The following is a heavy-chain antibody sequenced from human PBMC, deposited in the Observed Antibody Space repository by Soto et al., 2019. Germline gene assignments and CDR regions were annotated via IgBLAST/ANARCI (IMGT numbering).Heavy chain of an antibody. D-gene: IGHD6-13*01. J-gene: IGHJ3*02. CDR1: GYAFTSYA. CDR2: INAGNGNT. Sequence: ASVKVSCKASGYAFTSYAMHWARQAPGQRLEWMGWINAGNGNTKYSQKFQGRVTITRDTSASTAYMELSSLRSEDTAVYYCASVHSSSWYVGASDIWGQGTMVTVSS. V-gene: IGHV1-3*01. CDR3: ASVHSSSWYVGASDI.